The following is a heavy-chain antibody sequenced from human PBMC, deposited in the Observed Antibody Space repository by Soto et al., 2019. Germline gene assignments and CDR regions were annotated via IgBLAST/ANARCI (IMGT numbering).Heavy chain of an antibody. V-gene: IGHV4-34*01. CDR3: AEGYCRRGSCYYSLQH. CDR2: INHSGST. CDR1: DGYFSGFY. Sequence: SETKSLPSAVYDGYFSGFYWSWIRPPQGKGLEWIGEINHSGSTNYNPSLKSRVTISVDTSKNQFSLKLSSVTAADTAVYYCAEGYCRRGSCYYSLQHRGQGTLVTVSS. J-gene: IGHJ1*01. D-gene: IGHD2-15*01.